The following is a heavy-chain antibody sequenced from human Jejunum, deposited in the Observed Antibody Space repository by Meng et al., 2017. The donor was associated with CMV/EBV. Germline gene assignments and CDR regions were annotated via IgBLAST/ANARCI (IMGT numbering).Heavy chain of an antibody. CDR3: PSPSFTSLIHSPYHFDL. D-gene: IGHD2/OR15-2a*01. Sequence: SAFTVSGSYMTWVRQAPGKGLEWLSVIYSGGDTYYADSVKGRLTISSSNSHPSLSLPFPLLPSSPPSFSFSPSPSFTSLIHSPYHFDLWGRGTLVTVSS. CDR1: AFTVSGSY. V-gene: IGHV3-53*01. J-gene: IGHJ2*01. CDR2: IYSGGDT.